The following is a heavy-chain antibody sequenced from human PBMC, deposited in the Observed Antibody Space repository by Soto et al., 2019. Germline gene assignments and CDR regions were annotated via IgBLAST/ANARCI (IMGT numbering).Heavy chain of an antibody. CDR1: GFTFSSYG. J-gene: IGHJ4*02. Sequence: QVQLVESGGGVVQPGRSLRLSCAASGFTFSSYGMHWVRQAPGKGLEWVAVIWYDGSNKYYADSVKGRFTISRDNSKNTLYLHMNSLRAEDTAVYYCARDSPIAYCGGDCSTPFDYWGQGTLVTVSS. V-gene: IGHV3-33*01. CDR3: ARDSPIAYCGGDCSTPFDY. CDR2: IWYDGSNK. D-gene: IGHD2-21*02.